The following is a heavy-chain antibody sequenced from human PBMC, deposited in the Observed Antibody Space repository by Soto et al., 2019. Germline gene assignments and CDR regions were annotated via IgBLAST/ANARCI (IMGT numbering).Heavy chain of an antibody. CDR1: GGTFSSYA. D-gene: IGHD2-2*02. J-gene: IGHJ6*02. Sequence: QVQLVQSGAEVKKPGSSVKVSCKASGGTFSSYAISWVRQAPGQGLEWMGGIIPIFGTANYAQKFQGRVTITADESTSTAYMELSSLRSEDTAVYYCARGSSDIVVVPAAILFGVYYYYGMDVWGQGTTVTVSS. CDR3: ARGSSDIVVVPAAILFGVYYYYGMDV. V-gene: IGHV1-69*01. CDR2: IIPIFGTA.